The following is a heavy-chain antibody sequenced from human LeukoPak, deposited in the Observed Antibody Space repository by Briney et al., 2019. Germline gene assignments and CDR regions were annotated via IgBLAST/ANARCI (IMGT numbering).Heavy chain of an antibody. Sequence: PGGSLRLSCVVSGISLSNYAMTRVRQAPGKGLEWVSYISERGGSTTYADSVKGRFTISRDTSLNTLYLQMNSLRAEDTAVYYCAKDQEDWGQGTLVTVSS. J-gene: IGHJ4*02. CDR2: ISERGGST. CDR1: GISLSNYA. V-gene: IGHV3-23*01. CDR3: AKDQED.